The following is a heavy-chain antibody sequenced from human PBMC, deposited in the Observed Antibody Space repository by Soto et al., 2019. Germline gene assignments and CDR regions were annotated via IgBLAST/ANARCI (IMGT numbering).Heavy chain of an antibody. D-gene: IGHD2-15*01. CDR3: ARAGCDGGTCYTLVGLRYGMDV. J-gene: IGHJ6*02. Sequence: QVQLVESGGGVVQPGRSLRLSCAASGFTFSSYAMYWVRQAPGKGLEWVAVISYDGSNKYYADSVKGRFTISRDNSKNALYLQMNSLRAEDTAVYYGARAGCDGGTCYTLVGLRYGMDVWGQGTTVTVSS. CDR1: GFTFSSYA. CDR2: ISYDGSNK. V-gene: IGHV3-30-3*01.